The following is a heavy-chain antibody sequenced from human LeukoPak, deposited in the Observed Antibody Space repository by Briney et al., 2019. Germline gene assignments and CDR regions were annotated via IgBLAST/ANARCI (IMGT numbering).Heavy chain of an antibody. Sequence: ASVKVSCKASGYTFTSYGISWVRQAPGQGLEWIGWISAYNGNTNYAQKLQGRVTMTTDTSTSTAYMELRSLRSDDTAVYYCARVDYYSGLYSYGPRTYYFDYWGQGTLVTVSS. J-gene: IGHJ4*02. D-gene: IGHD5-18*01. CDR2: ISAYNGNT. V-gene: IGHV1-18*01. CDR3: ARVDYYSGLYSYGPRTYYFDY. CDR1: GYTFTSYG.